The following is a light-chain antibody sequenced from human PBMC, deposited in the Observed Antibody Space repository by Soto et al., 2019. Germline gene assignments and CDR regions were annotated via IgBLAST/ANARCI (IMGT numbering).Light chain of an antibody. CDR2: AAS. J-gene: IGKJ3*01. Sequence: ATQMTQSPSSLSASVGDRVTITCRSGQCIRNDLDWFQQKPWKAPKLLIYAASNLQSGVPARFSGSGSGTDFTLTISSLQPEDFATYYCLQKYFYPFTLGPGNKVDIK. V-gene: IGKV1-6*02. CDR1: QCIRND. CDR3: LQKYFYPFT.